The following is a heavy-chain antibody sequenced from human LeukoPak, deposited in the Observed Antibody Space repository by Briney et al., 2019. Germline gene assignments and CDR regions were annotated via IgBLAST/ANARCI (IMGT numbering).Heavy chain of an antibody. Sequence: SGGSLRLSCAASGFTFSSYEMNWVRQAPGKGLEWVSYISSSSSTMYYAASVKGRFSISRDNAQNSLYLQMNSLRAEDTAVYYCVRDHHRRLYDSQARDTFDIWGQGTMVTVSS. CDR3: VRDHHRRLYDSQARDTFDI. CDR1: GFTFSSYE. V-gene: IGHV3-48*01. D-gene: IGHD3-22*01. CDR2: ISSSSSTM. J-gene: IGHJ3*02.